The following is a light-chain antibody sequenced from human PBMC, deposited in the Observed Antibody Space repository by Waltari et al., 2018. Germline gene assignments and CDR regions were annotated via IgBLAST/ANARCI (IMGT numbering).Light chain of an antibody. CDR1: SSAIVAFNF. CDR2: DVS. Sequence: QSGLTQPASVSGSPGQSITISCAATSSAIVAFNFISWYQQRPGKAPELLVYDVSHRPSGVSTRFSGSKSDNTAALTISGLQAEDEAVYYCSSFSSSTAGIFGGGTKVTVL. V-gene: IGLV2-14*01. CDR3: SSFSSSTAGI. J-gene: IGLJ2*01.